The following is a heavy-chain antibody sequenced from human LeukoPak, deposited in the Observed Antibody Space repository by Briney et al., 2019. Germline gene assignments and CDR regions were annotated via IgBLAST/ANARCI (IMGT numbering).Heavy chain of an antibody. Sequence: GGSLRLSCASSGFAFSSYAMSWVRQAPGKGLEWVSTISNSDGKTYYADSVKGRFTISRDNSKNTLYVQMNSLTAEDTAIYYCARATGNLGNWGQGTLVTVSS. CDR2: ISNSDGKT. CDR1: GFAFSSYA. J-gene: IGHJ4*02. CDR3: ARATGNLGN. D-gene: IGHD1-1*01. V-gene: IGHV3-23*01.